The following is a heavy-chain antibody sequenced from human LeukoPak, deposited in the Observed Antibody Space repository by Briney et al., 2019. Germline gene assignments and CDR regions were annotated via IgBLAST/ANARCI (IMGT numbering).Heavy chain of an antibody. D-gene: IGHD3-22*01. J-gene: IGHJ4*02. CDR2: ISYDGSNK. CDR3: AKGHYYDSSGRLLGGDY. Sequence: PGRSLRLSCAASGFTFISYDMHWVRQAPGKGLEWVAVISYDGSNKYYADSVKGRFTISRDNSKNTLYLQMNSLRAEDTAVYYCAKGHYYDSSGRLLGGDYWGQGTLVTVSS. V-gene: IGHV3-30*18. CDR1: GFTFISYD.